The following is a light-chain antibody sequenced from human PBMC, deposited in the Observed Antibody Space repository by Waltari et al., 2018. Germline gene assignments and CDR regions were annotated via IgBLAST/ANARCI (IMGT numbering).Light chain of an antibody. CDR2: GAS. CDR1: QSVSSSY. V-gene: IGKV3-20*01. J-gene: IGKJ2*01. Sequence: EIVLTQSPGTLSLSPGGRATLSCRASQSVSSSYLAWYQQKPGQAPRLLIYGASIRATGIPDRFSGSGSGTGFTLTISRLEPEDFAVYYCQQYGGSPYTFGQGTKLEIK. CDR3: QQYGGSPYT.